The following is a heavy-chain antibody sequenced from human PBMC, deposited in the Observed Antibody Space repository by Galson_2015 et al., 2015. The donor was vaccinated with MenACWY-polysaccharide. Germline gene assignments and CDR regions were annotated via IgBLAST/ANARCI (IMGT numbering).Heavy chain of an antibody. CDR3: ARGPEWAYFDY. J-gene: IGHJ4*02. V-gene: IGHV3-7*01. CDR1: GFTFRSYW. Sequence: SLRLSCAASGFTFRSYWMSWVRQAPGKGLEWVANIKQDGSDKYYVDSVKGRFTISRDNARNSLYLQINSLRAEDTAVYYCARGPEWAYFDYWGQGTLVTVS. CDR2: IKQDGSDK. D-gene: IGHD3-3*01.